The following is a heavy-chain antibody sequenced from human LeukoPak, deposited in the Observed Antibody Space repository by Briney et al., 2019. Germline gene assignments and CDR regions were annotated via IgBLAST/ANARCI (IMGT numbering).Heavy chain of an antibody. V-gene: IGHV1-24*01. Sequence: ASVKVSCKVSGYTLTELSMHWVRQAPGKGLEWMGGFDPEDGETIYAQTFQGRVTMTEDTSTDTAYMELSSLRSEDTAVYYCAIDSGSYSRAGRDAFDIWGQGTMVTVSS. D-gene: IGHD1-26*01. CDR2: FDPEDGET. CDR3: AIDSGSYSRAGRDAFDI. CDR1: GYTLTELS. J-gene: IGHJ3*02.